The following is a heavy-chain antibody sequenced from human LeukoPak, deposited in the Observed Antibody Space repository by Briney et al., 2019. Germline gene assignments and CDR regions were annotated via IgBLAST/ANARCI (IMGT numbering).Heavy chain of an antibody. CDR1: GFSFRNYA. D-gene: IGHD5-12*01. CDR3: ARGYSGYSDAFDI. J-gene: IGHJ3*02. CDR2: ISYDGSNK. V-gene: IGHV3-30*04. Sequence: GGSLRLSCAASGFSFRNYAMHWVRQAPGKGLEGGAVISYDGSNKYYADSVKGRFTISRDNSKNTLYLQMNSLRAEDTAVYYCARGYSGYSDAFDIWGQGTMVTVSS.